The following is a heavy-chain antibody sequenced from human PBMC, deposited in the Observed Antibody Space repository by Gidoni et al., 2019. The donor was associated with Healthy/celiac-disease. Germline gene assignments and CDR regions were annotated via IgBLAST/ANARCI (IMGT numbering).Heavy chain of an antibody. V-gene: IGHV3-30-3*01. D-gene: IGHD2-15*01. CDR3: ARELPFDY. Sequence: QAQLVASGGGVVQPGRSLSLSCAASGFTFSSYAMHWVRQAPGKGLEWVAVISYDGSNKYYADSVKGRFTISRDNSKNTLYLQMNSLRAEDTAVYYCARELPFDYWGQGTLVTVSS. CDR2: ISYDGSNK. J-gene: IGHJ4*02. CDR1: GFTFSSYA.